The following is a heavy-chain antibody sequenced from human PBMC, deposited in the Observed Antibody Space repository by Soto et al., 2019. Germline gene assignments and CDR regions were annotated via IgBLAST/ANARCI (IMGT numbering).Heavy chain of an antibody. V-gene: IGHV1-8*01. CDR2: MNPNSGET. CDR3: ATLLGEAFDV. J-gene: IGHJ3*01. Sequence: VKLVQSGAEVQKPGASVRVSCKASGYSFTSYEINWVRQATGQGPEWIGWMNPNSGETGFSQKFQGRVTMTRNTSISTAFMQLSSLRSDDSAVYYCATLLGEAFDVWGQGTTVTVSS. CDR1: GYSFTSYE.